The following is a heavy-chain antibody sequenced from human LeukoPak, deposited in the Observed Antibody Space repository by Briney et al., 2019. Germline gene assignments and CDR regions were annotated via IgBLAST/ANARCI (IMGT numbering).Heavy chain of an antibody. CDR3: AKSRIVGGAPLDY. Sequence: GGSLRLSCAASGFTFSSHGMHWVRQAPRKGLEWVAVLWYDGRTKYYADPVKGRFPISRDNSKNTPYLQMNSLRAEEKAVYYCAKSRIVGGAPLDYGGQGPLVTVST. CDR2: LWYDGRTK. D-gene: IGHD1-26*01. CDR1: GFTFSSHG. V-gene: IGHV3-33*06. J-gene: IGHJ4*02.